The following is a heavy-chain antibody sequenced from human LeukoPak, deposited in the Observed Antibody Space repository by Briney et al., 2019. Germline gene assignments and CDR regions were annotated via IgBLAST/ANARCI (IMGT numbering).Heavy chain of an antibody. CDR1: GYTFTGYY. J-gene: IGHJ4*02. D-gene: IGHD5-18*01. CDR3: ARSAGYSYGNPFDY. CDR2: INPNSGGT. V-gene: IGHV1-2*02. Sequence: GASVKVSCKASGYTFTGYYMHWVRQAPGQGLEWMGWINPNSGGTNYAQKFQGRVTMTRDTSISTAYMELSRLRSEDTAVYYCARSAGYSYGNPFDYWGQGTLVTVSS.